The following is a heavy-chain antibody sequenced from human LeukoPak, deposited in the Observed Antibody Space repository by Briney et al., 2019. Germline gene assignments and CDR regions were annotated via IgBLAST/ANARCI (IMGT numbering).Heavy chain of an antibody. V-gene: IGHV3-74*01. CDR3: TRDAPGGALLADY. CDR2: IKSGGTYT. Sequence: GGSLRLSCAASGFRFSSEWMHWVRQAPGKGLVWVSVIKSGGTYTNYADSVKGRFTISRDNAKNTLYLQMNSLRVEDTAVYFCTRDAPGGALLADYWGQGTLVTVSS. D-gene: IGHD3-10*01. CDR1: GFRFSSEW. J-gene: IGHJ4*02.